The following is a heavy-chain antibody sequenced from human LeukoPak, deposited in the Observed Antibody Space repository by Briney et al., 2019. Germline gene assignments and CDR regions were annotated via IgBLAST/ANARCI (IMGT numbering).Heavy chain of an antibody. V-gene: IGHV3-23*01. CDR1: GFIFSRYA. CDR2: INDNGGGT. D-gene: IGHD6-6*01. J-gene: IGHJ4*02. CDR3: AKKLGSSPGDFFDY. Sequence: GESLKISCAASGFIFSRYAMSWVRQAPGKGLEWVSDINDNGGGTFYADSVKGRFTVSRDNSKNTLYMQMNSLRGGDTAVYYCAKKLGSSPGDFFDYWGQGTLVTVSS.